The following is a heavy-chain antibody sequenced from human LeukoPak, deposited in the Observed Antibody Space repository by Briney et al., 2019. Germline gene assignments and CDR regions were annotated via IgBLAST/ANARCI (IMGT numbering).Heavy chain of an antibody. CDR2: VSSSGGST. CDR3: ASLDYFDY. J-gene: IGHJ4*02. Sequence: GGSLRLSCAASGFTFSSYAMSWVRQAPGKGLQWVSAVSSSGGSTYYADSVKGRFTISRDNSKNTLYLQMNSLRAEDTAVYYCASLDYFDYWGQGTLVTVSS. D-gene: IGHD5/OR15-5a*01. V-gene: IGHV3-23*01. CDR1: GFTFSSYA.